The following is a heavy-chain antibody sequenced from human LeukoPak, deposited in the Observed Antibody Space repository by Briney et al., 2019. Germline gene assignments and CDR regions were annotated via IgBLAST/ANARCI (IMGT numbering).Heavy chain of an antibody. D-gene: IGHD2/OR15-2a*01. J-gene: IGHJ5*02. CDR1: RGTFSSYA. CDR2: IIPIFGTA. CDR3: ARNSNEAAGGDWLDP. V-gene: IGHV1-69*13. Sequence: EASVKVSCKASRGTFSSYAISWVRQAPGRGLEWMGGIIPIFGTANYAQKFQGRVTITADESTSTAYMELSSLRSEDTAVYYCARNSNEAAGGDWLDPWGQGTLVTVSS.